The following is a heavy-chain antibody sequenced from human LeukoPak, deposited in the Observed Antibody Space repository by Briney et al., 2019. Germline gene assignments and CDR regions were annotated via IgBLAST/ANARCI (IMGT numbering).Heavy chain of an antibody. D-gene: IGHD3-22*01. CDR2: IYSGGST. J-gene: IGHJ3*02. Sequence: GGSLRLSCAASGFTVSSNYMSWVRQAPGKELEWVSVIYSGGSTYYADSVKGRFTISRDNSKNTLYLQMNSLRAEDTAVYYCASSYYDSSGYLWTFDIWGQGTMVTVSS. CDR3: ASSYYDSSGYLWTFDI. CDR1: GFTVSSNY. V-gene: IGHV3-66*01.